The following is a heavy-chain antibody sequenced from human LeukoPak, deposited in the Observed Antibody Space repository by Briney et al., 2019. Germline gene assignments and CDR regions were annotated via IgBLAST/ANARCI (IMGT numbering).Heavy chain of an antibody. J-gene: IGHJ5*02. D-gene: IGHD3-22*01. V-gene: IGHV1-46*03. Sequence: GASVKVSCKASGYTFTGYYMHWVRQAPGQGLEWMGIINPSGGSTSYAQEFQGRVTMTRDTSTSTVYMELSSLRSEDTAVYYCARDLYSYDSSGYYYGWFDPWGQGTLVTVSS. CDR3: ARDLYSYDSSGYYYGWFDP. CDR2: INPSGGST. CDR1: GYTFTGYY.